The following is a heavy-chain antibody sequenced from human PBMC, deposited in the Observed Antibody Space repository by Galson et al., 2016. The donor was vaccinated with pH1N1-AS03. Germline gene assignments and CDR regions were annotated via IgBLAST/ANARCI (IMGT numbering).Heavy chain of an antibody. CDR3: ARGWPLVVPGTIVRYCYYMDV. V-gene: IGHV3-7*01. J-gene: IGHJ6*03. CDR2: IKEDGSEK. CDR1: GFMFSKYW. D-gene: IGHD2-2*01. Sequence: SLRLSCAASGFMFSKYWMNWVRQAPGKGLEWVANIKEDGSEKDHVDSVKGRFTISRDNAKYSLYLHMNSLRAEDTAAYYCARGWPLVVPGTIVRYCYYMDVWGRGTTVTVSS.